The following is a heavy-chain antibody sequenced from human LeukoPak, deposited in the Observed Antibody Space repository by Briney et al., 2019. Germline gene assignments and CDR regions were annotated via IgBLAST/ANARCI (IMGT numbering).Heavy chain of an antibody. J-gene: IGHJ4*02. CDR2: IAWNSGNT. Sequence: GRSLRLSCAASGFTFDNYAMHWVRQAPGKGLEWVSGIAWNSGNTGFADPVKGRFTISRDNAENSLYLQMNSLTPEDTAFYFCAKDMNSYGSGSSYNPWGPFDSWGQGTLVTVSS. D-gene: IGHD3-10*01. CDR1: GFTFDNYA. V-gene: IGHV3-9*01. CDR3: AKDMNSYGSGSSYNPWGPFDS.